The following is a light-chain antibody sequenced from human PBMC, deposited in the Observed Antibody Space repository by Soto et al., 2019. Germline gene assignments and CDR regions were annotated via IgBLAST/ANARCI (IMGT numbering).Light chain of an antibody. J-gene: IGKJ3*01. V-gene: IGKV3-11*01. CDR2: DAS. Sequence: IVLTQSPATMSLSPGERATLSCRASQSVSSYLAWYQQKPGQAPRLLIYDASNRATGIPARFSGSGSGTDFTLTISSLEPEDFAVYYCQQRSNWPLSFTFGPGTKVDIK. CDR3: QQRSNWPLSFT. CDR1: QSVSSY.